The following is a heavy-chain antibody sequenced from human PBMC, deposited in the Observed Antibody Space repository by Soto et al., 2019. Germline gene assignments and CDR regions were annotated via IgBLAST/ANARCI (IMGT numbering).Heavy chain of an antibody. CDR2: ISSSSSYT. J-gene: IGHJ5*02. CDR1: GFTFSDYY. CDR3: ARDRGGYCSSTSCHNWFDP. D-gene: IGHD2-2*01. V-gene: IGHV3-11*06. Sequence: GALRLSCAASGFTFSDYYMSWIRQAPGNGLECVSYISSSSSYTNYADSVKGRFTISRDNAKNSLYLQMNSLRAYDTAVYYCARDRGGYCSSTSCHNWFDPWGQGTLVTVSS.